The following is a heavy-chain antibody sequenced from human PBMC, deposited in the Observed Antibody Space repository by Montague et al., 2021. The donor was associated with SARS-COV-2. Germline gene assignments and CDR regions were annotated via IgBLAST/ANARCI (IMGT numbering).Heavy chain of an antibody. Sequence: SLRLSCAASGFPLTQHWMHWVRQVPGKGLLWVSRINIDGSRTTYADSVKGRFTISRDNAKNTLFLQMNGLRADDTAVYYCTRSGDGVYYGMDVWGQGTTVTVSS. J-gene: IGHJ6*02. CDR3: TRSGDGVYYGMDV. V-gene: IGHV3-74*03. CDR2: INIDGSRT. D-gene: IGHD2-21*02. CDR1: GFPLTQHW.